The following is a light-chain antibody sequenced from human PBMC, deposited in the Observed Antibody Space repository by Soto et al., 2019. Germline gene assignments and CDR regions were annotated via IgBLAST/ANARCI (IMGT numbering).Light chain of an antibody. Sequence: EIVMARSPATLSVSPGERATLSCRASQSVSSNFAWYQQKPGQAPRLLIYDASNRATGIPARFSGSGSGTDFTLTISRLEPEDFAVYYCQQYGSSGTFGQGTKVDIK. CDR3: QQYGSSGT. V-gene: IGKV3-20*01. J-gene: IGKJ1*01. CDR1: QSVSSN. CDR2: DAS.